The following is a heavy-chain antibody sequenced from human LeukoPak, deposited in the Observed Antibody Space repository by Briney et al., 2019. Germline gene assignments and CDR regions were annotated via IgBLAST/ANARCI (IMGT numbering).Heavy chain of an antibody. D-gene: IGHD3-22*01. V-gene: IGHV4-39*01. CDR1: GGSISSSSYY. CDR2: IYYSGST. CDR3: AGLIYYDSSGYYDY. J-gene: IGHJ4*02. Sequence: KPSETLSLTCTVSGGSISSSSYYWGWIRQPPGKGLEWFGSIYYSGSTYYNPSLKSRVTISVDTSKNQFSLKLSSVTAADTAVYYCAGLIYYDSSGYYDYWGQGTLVTVSS.